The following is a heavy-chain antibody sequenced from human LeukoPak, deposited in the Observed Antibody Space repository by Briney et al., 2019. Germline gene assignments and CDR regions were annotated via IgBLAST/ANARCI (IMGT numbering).Heavy chain of an antibody. Sequence: SETLSLTCIVSGGPISTHYWSWSRQPPGKGLEWIGYNDYSGSTNYNPSLKSRVTISVDTSKNQLSLKLNSVTAADTAVYYCARGATFRGTYYMDVWGKGTTVTVSS. CDR2: NDYSGST. CDR3: ARGATFRGTYYMDV. J-gene: IGHJ6*03. CDR1: GGPISTHY. D-gene: IGHD3-10*01. V-gene: IGHV4-59*11.